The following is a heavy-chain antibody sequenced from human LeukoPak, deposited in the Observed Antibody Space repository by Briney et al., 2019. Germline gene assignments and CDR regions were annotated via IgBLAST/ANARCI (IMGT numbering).Heavy chain of an antibody. Sequence: GRSLRLSCAASGFTFSSYGMHWVRQAPGKGLEWVAVIWYDGSNKYYADSVKGRFTISIDNSKNTLYLQMNSLRAEDTAVYYCAKLKYYYDSSGYYYGDRDYYFDYWGQGTLVTVSS. CDR1: GFTFSSYG. V-gene: IGHV3-33*06. CDR2: IWYDGSNK. CDR3: AKLKYYYDSSGYYYGDRDYYFDY. J-gene: IGHJ4*02. D-gene: IGHD3-22*01.